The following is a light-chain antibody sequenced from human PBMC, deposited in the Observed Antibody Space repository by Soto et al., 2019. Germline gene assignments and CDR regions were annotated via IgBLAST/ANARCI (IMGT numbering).Light chain of an antibody. CDR3: QQYNSYPFT. V-gene: IGKV1-5*03. CDR1: QSFSTR. CDR2: KAS. Sequence: DIQMTQFPSTLSASVGDRVTITCRASQSFSTRLAWYQQKPGKAPKLLIYKASSLERGVPSRFSGSGSGTEFTLTISSLQPDDFATYYCQQYNSYPFTFGPGTKVDIK. J-gene: IGKJ3*01.